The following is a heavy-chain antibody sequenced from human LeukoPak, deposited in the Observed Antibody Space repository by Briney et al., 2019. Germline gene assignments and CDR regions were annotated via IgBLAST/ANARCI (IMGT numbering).Heavy chain of an antibody. V-gene: IGHV4-34*01. J-gene: IGHJ5*02. CDR3: ARVHIAVVSPIGNWFDP. CDR2: INHSGST. CDR1: GGSFRGYY. D-gene: IGHD2-21*01. Sequence: SETLSLTCAVYGGSFRGYYWSWIRQPRGKGMEWIGEINHSGSTNYNPSLKSRVTISVDTSKNQFSLKLSSVTAADTAVYYCARVHIAVVSPIGNWFDPWGQGTLVTVSS.